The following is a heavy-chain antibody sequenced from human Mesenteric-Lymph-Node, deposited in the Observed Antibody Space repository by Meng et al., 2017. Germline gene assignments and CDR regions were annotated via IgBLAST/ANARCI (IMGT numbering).Heavy chain of an antibody. D-gene: IGHD3-22*01. V-gene: IGHV3-23*01. CDR2: ISGSGGST. J-gene: IGHJ3*02. CDR3: AKDEGNNYYDSSGYYYLDAFDI. CDR1: GFTFSSYA. Sequence: GGSLRLSCAASGFTFSSYAMSWVRQAPGKGLEWVSAISGSGGSTYYADSVKGRFTISRDNSKNTLYLQMNSLRAGDTAVYYCAKDEGNNYYDSSGYYYLDAFDIWGQGTMVTVSS.